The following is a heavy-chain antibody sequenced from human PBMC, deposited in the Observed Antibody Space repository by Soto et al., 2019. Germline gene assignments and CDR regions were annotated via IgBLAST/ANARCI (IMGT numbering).Heavy chain of an antibody. CDR2: ISGSGGST. D-gene: IGHD3-10*01. CDR1: GFTFSSYA. V-gene: IGHV3-23*01. J-gene: IGHJ4*02. Sequence: EVQLLESGGGLVQPGGSLRLSCAASGFTFSSYAMSWVRQAPGKGLEWVSAISGSGGSTYYADSVKGRFTISRDNSKNTLYLKMNSLRAEDTAVYYCAKDPFITMVRGLPYYFDYWGQGTLVTVSS. CDR3: AKDPFITMVRGLPYYFDY.